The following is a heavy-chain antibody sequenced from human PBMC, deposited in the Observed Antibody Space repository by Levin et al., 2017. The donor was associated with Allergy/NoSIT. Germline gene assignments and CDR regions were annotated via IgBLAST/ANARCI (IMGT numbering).Heavy chain of an antibody. CDR3: ARGSGGITIFGVVIFNWFDP. CDR1: GGSISSGGYY. J-gene: IGHJ5*02. D-gene: IGHD3-3*01. CDR2: IYYSGST. Sequence: PSETLSLTCTVSGGSISSGGYYWSWIRQHPGKGLEWIGYIYYSGSTYYNPSLKSRVTISVDTSKNQFSLKLSSVTAADTAVYYCARGSGGITIFGVVIFNWFDPWGQGTLVTVSS. V-gene: IGHV4-31*03.